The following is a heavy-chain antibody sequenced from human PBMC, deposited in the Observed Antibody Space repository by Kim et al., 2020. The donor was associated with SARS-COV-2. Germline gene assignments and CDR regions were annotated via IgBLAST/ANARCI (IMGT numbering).Heavy chain of an antibody. CDR1: GFTFSSYG. D-gene: IGHD6-13*01. V-gene: IGHV3-33*08. CDR3: ARGRLAAAGTGWFDP. Sequence: GGSLRLSCAASGFTFSSYGMHWVRQAPGKGLEWVAVIWYDGSNKYYADSVKGRFTISRDNSKNTLYLQMNSLRAEDTAVYYCARGRLAAAGTGWFDPWGQGTLVTVSS. CDR2: IWYDGSNK. J-gene: IGHJ5*02.